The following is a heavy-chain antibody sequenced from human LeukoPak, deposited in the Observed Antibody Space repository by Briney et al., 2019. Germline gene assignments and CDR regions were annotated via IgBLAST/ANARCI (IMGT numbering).Heavy chain of an antibody. CDR1: GFTVSSNY. D-gene: IGHD7-27*01. CDR2: IYSGGST. Sequence: GGSLRLSCAASGFTVSSNYMNWVRQAPGKGLEWVSVIYSGGSTYYADSVRGRFTISRDNSKNTLYLQMNSLRAEDTAVYYCAKDLGRPKDYWGQGTLVTVSS. J-gene: IGHJ4*02. CDR3: AKDLGRPKDY. V-gene: IGHV3-53*01.